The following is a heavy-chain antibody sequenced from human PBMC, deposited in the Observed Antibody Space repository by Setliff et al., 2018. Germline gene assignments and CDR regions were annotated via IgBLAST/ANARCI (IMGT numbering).Heavy chain of an antibody. J-gene: IGHJ4*02. CDR2: INHSGST. Sequence: PSETLSLTCAVYGGSFSGYYWSWIRQPPGKGLEWIGEINHSGSTNYNPSLKSRVTISVDTSKNQFSLKLSSVTAADTAVYYCARQGGWYYNFWSGYFDYWGQGTLVTVS. D-gene: IGHD3-3*01. CDR3: ARQGGWYYNFWSGYFDY. CDR1: GGSFSGYY. V-gene: IGHV4-34*01.